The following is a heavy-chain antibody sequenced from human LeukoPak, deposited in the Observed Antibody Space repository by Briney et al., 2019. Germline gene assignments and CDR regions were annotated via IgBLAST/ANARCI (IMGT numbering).Heavy chain of an antibody. D-gene: IGHD2-15*01. CDR3: ARDAAAATRDYYYYMDV. CDR2: INWNGGST. V-gene: IGHV3-20*04. CDR1: GFTFDDYG. Sequence: GGSLRLSCAASGFTFDDYGMSWVRQAPGKGLEWVSGINWNGGSTGYADSVKGRFTISRDNAKNSLYLQMNSLRAEDTALYYCARDAAAATRDYYYYMDVWGKGTRSPSP. J-gene: IGHJ6*03.